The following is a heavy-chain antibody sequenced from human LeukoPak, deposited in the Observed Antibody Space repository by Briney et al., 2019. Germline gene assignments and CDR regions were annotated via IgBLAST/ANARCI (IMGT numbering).Heavy chain of an antibody. J-gene: IGHJ6*03. CDR1: GYTFTGYY. D-gene: IGHD6-6*01. Sequence: ASVKVSCKASGYTFTGYYMHWVRQAPGQGLEWMGWINPNSGGTNYAQKFQGRVTMTRDTSISTAYMELSRLRSDDTAVYYCARDYSSSSSGYYYYYMDVWGKGTTVTVSS. CDR2: INPNSGGT. V-gene: IGHV1-2*02. CDR3: ARDYSSSSSGYYYYYMDV.